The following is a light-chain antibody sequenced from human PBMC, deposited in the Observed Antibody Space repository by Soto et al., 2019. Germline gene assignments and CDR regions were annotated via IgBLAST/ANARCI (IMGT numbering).Light chain of an antibody. CDR1: QSVSSSY. CDR2: GSS. CDR3: QQFVDSPTT. Sequence: EIVLTQSPGTLSLSPGERATPSCRASQSVSSSYFAWYQHKPGQAPRLLIYGSSNRATDVPDRFSSSGSGADFTLTISRLEPEDFAVYYCQQFVDSPTTFGPGTRLEIK. V-gene: IGKV3-20*01. J-gene: IGKJ5*01.